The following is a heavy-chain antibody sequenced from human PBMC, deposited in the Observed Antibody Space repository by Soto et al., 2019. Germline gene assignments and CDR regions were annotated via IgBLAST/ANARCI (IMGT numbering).Heavy chain of an antibody. V-gene: IGHV4-31*03. D-gene: IGHD5-18*01. Sequence: SETLSLTCTVSGGSISSGGYYWSWIRQHPGKSLEWIGYIYYSGSTYYKPSLKRRVTKSVDTSKNKFSMKLSSVTAADTAVYYCARSGNSYGPNPLFYWGQGTLVTAPQ. CDR2: IYYSGST. J-gene: IGHJ4*02. CDR3: ARSGNSYGPNPLFY. CDR1: GGSISSGGYY.